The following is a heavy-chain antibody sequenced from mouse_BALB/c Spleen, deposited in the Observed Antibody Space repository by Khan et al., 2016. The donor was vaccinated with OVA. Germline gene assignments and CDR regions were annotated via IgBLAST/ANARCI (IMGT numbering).Heavy chain of an antibody. Sequence: QVQLQQSGAELAKPGASVKMSCKASCYTFTTYWMHWVKQRPGQGLEWIGYINPTSGYTDYNERFKDKATLSADKSSSTAYMQLSSLTSEDSAVYYCTRDRIDYWGQGTTLTVSS. J-gene: IGHJ2*01. CDR3: TRDRIDY. V-gene: IGHV1-7*01. CDR2: INPTSGYT. CDR1: CYTFTTYW.